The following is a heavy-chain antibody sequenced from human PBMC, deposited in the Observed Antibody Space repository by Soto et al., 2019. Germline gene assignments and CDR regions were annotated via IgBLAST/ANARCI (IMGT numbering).Heavy chain of an antibody. Sequence: QVQLVQSGAEVKKPGSSVKVSCKASGGTFSSYAISWVRQAPGQGLEWMGGIIPIFGTANYAQKFQGRVTITADESTGTAYMELSSLRSEDTAVYYCAREKCSGGSCYLGYFDLWGRGTLVTVSS. CDR3: AREKCSGGSCYLGYFDL. CDR2: IIPIFGTA. D-gene: IGHD2-15*01. J-gene: IGHJ2*01. V-gene: IGHV1-69*12. CDR1: GGTFSSYA.